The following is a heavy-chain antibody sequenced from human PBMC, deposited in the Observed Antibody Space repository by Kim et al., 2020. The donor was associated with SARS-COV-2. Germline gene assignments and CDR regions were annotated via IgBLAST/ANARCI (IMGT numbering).Heavy chain of an antibody. J-gene: IGHJ6*02. D-gene: IGHD3-3*02. CDR2: INTKTGHP. CDR3: ARPLGPSHSYYGLDV. V-gene: IGHV7-4-1*02. CDR1: GYRFTDHA. Sequence: ASVKVSCEASGYRFTDHAMSWVRQAPGQGLEWLGWINTKTGHPTYAPGFTGRFVFSLDTSVSTAYLQISGLKSDDTAVYFCARPLGPSHSYYGLDVWGQGTTVIVSS.